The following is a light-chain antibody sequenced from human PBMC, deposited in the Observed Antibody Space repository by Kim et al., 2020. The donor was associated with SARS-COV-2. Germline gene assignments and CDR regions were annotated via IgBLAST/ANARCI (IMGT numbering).Light chain of an antibody. Sequence: SITISCTRTSSDVGGYNYVSWYQQHPGKAPKLMIYDVSNRPSGVSNRFSGSKSGNTASLTISGLQAEDEADYYCSSYTSSNTLNYVFGTGTKVTVL. V-gene: IGLV2-14*03. CDR2: DVS. CDR3: SSYTSSNTLNYV. CDR1: SSDVGGYNY. J-gene: IGLJ1*01.